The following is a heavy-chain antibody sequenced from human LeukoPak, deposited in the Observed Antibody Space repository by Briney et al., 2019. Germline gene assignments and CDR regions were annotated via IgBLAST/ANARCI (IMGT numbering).Heavy chain of an antibody. CDR1: GYSFTSYW. CDR2: IYPGDSDT. CDR3: ARSRRRWLVRDDAFDI. J-gene: IGHJ3*02. V-gene: IGHV5-51*01. D-gene: IGHD6-19*01. Sequence: PGESLKISCKGSGYSFTSYWIGWVRQMPGKGLEWMGIIYPGDSDTRYSPSFQGQVTISADKSISTAYLQWSSLKASDTAMYYCARSRRRWLVRDDAFDIWGQGTMVTVSS.